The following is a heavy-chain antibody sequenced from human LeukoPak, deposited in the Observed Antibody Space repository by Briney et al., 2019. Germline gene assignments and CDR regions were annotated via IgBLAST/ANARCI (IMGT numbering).Heavy chain of an antibody. CDR3: VRRRPYYYGSGSYSPYFDY. CDR2: INHSGST. Sequence: SETLSLTCAVYGGSFSGYYWSWIRQPPGKGLEWIGDINHSGSTNYNPSLKSRVTISVDTSKNQLSLKLSSVTAADTAVYYYVRRRPYYYGSGSYSPYFDYWGQGTLVTASS. V-gene: IGHV4-34*01. D-gene: IGHD3-10*01. J-gene: IGHJ4*02. CDR1: GGSFSGYY.